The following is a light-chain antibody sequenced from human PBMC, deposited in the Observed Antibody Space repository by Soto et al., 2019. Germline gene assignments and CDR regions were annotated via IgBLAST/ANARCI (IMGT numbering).Light chain of an antibody. CDR2: GAS. Sequence: EIVMTQSPATLSVSPGERATLSCRARQSVSSNLARYQQKPGQAPRLLIYGASTRATGIPARFSGSGSGTEFTLTISSLQSEDFAVYYCQQYNNWPLALTFGGGTKVEIK. V-gene: IGKV3-15*01. CDR3: QQYNNWPLALT. CDR1: QSVSSN. J-gene: IGKJ4*01.